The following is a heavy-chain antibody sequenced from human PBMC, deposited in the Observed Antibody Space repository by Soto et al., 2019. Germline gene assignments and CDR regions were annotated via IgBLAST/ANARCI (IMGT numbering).Heavy chain of an antibody. CDR2: IYTSGSS. CDR3: ARESAPGISAAADWFDP. CDR1: GDSISTYY. Sequence: SETLSLTCTVSGDSISTYYWSWIRQPAGKGLEWIGRIYTSGSSNYNPSLKSRVTMSVDTSKNQFSLKLSSVTAADTAVYYCARESAPGISAAADWFDPWGQGTLVTVSS. J-gene: IGHJ5*02. D-gene: IGHD6-13*01. V-gene: IGHV4-4*07.